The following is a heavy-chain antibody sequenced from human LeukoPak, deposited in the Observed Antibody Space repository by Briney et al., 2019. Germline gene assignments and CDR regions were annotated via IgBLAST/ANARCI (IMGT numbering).Heavy chain of an antibody. D-gene: IGHD5-12*01. CDR2: IYYSGST. CDR3: ARAESGGYDRSYYYGMDV. Sequence: SETLSLTCTVSGGSISSGGYYWSWIRQHPGKGLEWIGYIYYSGSTNYNPSLKSRVTISVDTSKNQFSLKLSSVTAADTAVYYCARAESGGYDRSYYYGMDVWGQGTTVTVSS. V-gene: IGHV4-61*08. CDR1: GGSISSGGYY. J-gene: IGHJ6*02.